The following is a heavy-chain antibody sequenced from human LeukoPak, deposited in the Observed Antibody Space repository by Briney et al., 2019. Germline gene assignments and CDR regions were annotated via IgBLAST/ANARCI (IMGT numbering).Heavy chain of an antibody. CDR1: GGSISSYY. D-gene: IGHD6-19*01. Sequence: SETLSLTCTVSGGSISSYYWSWIRQPAGKGLEWIGRIYTSGSTNYNPSLKSRVTMSVDTSKNQFSLKLSSVTAADTAVYYCARDSRRIAVAGTGFDYWGQGTLVTVSS. CDR2: IYTSGST. J-gene: IGHJ4*02. CDR3: ARDSRRIAVAGTGFDY. V-gene: IGHV4-4*07.